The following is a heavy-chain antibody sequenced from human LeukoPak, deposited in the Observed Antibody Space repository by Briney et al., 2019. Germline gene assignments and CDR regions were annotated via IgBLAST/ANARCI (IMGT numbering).Heavy chain of an antibody. Sequence: ASVKVSCKASGYTFTSYGISWVRQAPGQGLEWMGWISAYNSNTNYAQKLQGRVTMTTDTSTSTAYMELRSLRSDDTAVYYCARDESGSSNYYYGMDVWGQGTTVTVSS. J-gene: IGHJ6*02. V-gene: IGHV1-18*01. D-gene: IGHD2-2*01. CDR3: ARDESGSSNYYYGMDV. CDR1: GYTFTSYG. CDR2: ISAYNSNT.